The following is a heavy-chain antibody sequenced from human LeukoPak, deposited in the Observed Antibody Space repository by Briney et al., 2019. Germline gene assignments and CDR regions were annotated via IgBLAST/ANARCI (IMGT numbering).Heavy chain of an antibody. CDR2: ISGSADET. J-gene: IGHJ4*02. CDR1: GFAFSVFP. D-gene: IGHD7-27*01. CDR3: MKGGWGSRFED. Sequence: QAGGSLRLSCTASGFAFSVFPMTWVRQAPGRGLEWVSGISGSADETFYADSVRGRFATSRDNSKNTLNLQMNNLRVEDTAVYYCMKGGWGSRFEDWGQGTLVTVSP. V-gene: IGHV3-23*01.